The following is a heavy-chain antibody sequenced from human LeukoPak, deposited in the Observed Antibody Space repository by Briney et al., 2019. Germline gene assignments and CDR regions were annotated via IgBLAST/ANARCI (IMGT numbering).Heavy chain of an antibody. J-gene: IGHJ4*02. CDR3: ARGGHSYGTFDS. CDR2: ISPRGNT. V-gene: IGHV4-4*07. CDR1: GASMSDNY. D-gene: IGHD1-7*01. Sequence: SETLSLTCNVSGASMSDNYWSWIRQPAGRGLEWLGRISPRGNTYYNPSLNSRVTISLDTFANQFSLKLRSVTAADTAGYYCARGGHSYGTFDSWGRGALVTVSS.